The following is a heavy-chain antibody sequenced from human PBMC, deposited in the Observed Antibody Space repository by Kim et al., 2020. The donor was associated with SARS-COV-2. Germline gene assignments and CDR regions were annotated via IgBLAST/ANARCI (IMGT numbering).Heavy chain of an antibody. Sequence: GGSLRLSCEASQLTVSRNHMSWVRQAPGKGLEWVSVIYSGGMTSYAGSVKGRFTISRDSSKNTVIPEMNSLRADDTAVYYCARDPLGDGYSFSDYWGQGTLVTVSS. J-gene: IGHJ4*02. CDR3: ARDPLGDGYSFSDY. CDR2: IYSGGMT. V-gene: IGHV3-53*01. D-gene: IGHD4-4*01. CDR1: QLTVSRNH.